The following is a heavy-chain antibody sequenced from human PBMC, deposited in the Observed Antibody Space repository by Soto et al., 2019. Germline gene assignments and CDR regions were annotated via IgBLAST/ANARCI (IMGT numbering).Heavy chain of an antibody. J-gene: IGHJ3*02. CDR3: ARGMWIQLWPDAFDI. V-gene: IGHV1-2*04. Sequence: ASVKVSCKASGYTFTGYYMHWVRQAPGQGLEWMGWINPNSGGTNYAQKFQGWVTMTRDTSISTAYMELSRLRSDDTAVYYCARGMWIQLWPDAFDIWGQGTMVTVSS. CDR1: GYTFTGYY. CDR2: INPNSGGT. D-gene: IGHD5-18*01.